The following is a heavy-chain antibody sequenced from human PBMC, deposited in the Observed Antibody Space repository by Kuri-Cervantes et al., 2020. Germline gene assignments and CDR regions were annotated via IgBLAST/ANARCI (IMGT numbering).Heavy chain of an antibody. CDR2: ISGSGGNT. CDR3: AKDASRNPSTMLRGIINRPRYMDV. CDR1: GFTFSSYA. D-gene: IGHD3-10*01. J-gene: IGHJ6*03. V-gene: IGHV3-23*01. Sequence: GGSLRLSCAAPGFTFSSYAMSWVRQAPGKGLAWVSAISGSGGNTYYADSVKGRFTISRDNSKNTLYLQMNSLRVEDTAVYYCAKDASRNPSTMLRGIINRPRYMDVWGQGTTVTVSS.